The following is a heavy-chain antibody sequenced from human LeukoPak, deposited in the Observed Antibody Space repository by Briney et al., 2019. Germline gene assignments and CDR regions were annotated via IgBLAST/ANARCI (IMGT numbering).Heavy chain of an antibody. J-gene: IGHJ5*02. V-gene: IGHV1-2*02. CDR1: GYTFTGYY. D-gene: IGHD3-3*01. CDR2: INPNSGGT. CDR3: AKGEKRVFFGEISVRQKYNWFDP. Sequence: ASVKVSCKASGYTFTGYYMHWVRQAPGQGLEWMGWINPNSGGTNYAQKFQGRVTMTRDTSISTAYMELSRLRSDDTAVYYCAKGEKRVFFGEISVRQKYNWFDPWGQGTLVTVSS.